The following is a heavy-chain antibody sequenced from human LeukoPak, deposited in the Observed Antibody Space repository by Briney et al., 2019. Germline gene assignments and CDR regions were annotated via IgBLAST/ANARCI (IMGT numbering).Heavy chain of an antibody. J-gene: IGHJ4*02. Sequence: ASVKVSCKASGYTLTSYYMHWVRQAPGQGLEWMGIINPSGGSTSYAQKFQGRVTMTRDMSTSTVYMELSSLRSEDTVVYYCARDGYNSYYFDYWGQGTLVTVSS. CDR1: GYTLTSYY. CDR2: INPSGGST. D-gene: IGHD5-24*01. V-gene: IGHV1-46*01. CDR3: ARDGYNSYYFDY.